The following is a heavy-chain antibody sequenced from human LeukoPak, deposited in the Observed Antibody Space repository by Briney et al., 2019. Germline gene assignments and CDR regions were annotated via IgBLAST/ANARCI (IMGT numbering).Heavy chain of an antibody. Sequence: GSLRLSCAASGFTFNDYYMCWIRQAPGKGLEWIGEINHSGSTNYNPSLKSRVTISVDTSKNQFSLKLSSVTAADTAVYYCARVVVVPAARGRPDAFDIWGQGTMVTVSS. CDR3: ARVVVVPAARGRPDAFDI. J-gene: IGHJ3*02. D-gene: IGHD2-2*01. CDR2: INHSGST. V-gene: IGHV4-34*01. CDR1: GFTFNDYY.